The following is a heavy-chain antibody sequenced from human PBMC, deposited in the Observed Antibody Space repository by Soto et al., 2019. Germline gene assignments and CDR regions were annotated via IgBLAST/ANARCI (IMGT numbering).Heavy chain of an antibody. Sequence: GGSPRLSCAASGFTFRSFTMNWVRQAPGKGLEWVSTISSNSAYIYYTDALRGRFTISRDNAKNSLHLQMNSLRAEDTAVYYCTRDASRDSSARGWFDPWGPGTLVTVSS. J-gene: IGHJ5*02. CDR3: TRDASRDSSARGWFDP. CDR2: ISSNSAYI. D-gene: IGHD6-13*01. CDR1: GFTFRSFT. V-gene: IGHV3-21*01.